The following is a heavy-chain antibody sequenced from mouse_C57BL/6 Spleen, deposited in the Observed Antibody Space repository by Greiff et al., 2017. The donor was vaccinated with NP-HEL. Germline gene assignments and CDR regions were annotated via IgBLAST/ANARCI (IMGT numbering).Heavy chain of an antibody. CDR2: IYPRDGST. J-gene: IGHJ4*01. CDR3: AIGNYAYAMDY. V-gene: IGHV1-85*01. Sequence: QVQLQQSGPELVKPGASVKLSCKASGYTFTSYDINWVKQRPGQGLEWIGWIYPRDGSTKYNEKFKGKATLTVDTSSSTAYMELHSLTSEDSAVYFCAIGNYAYAMDYWGQGTSVTVSS. CDR1: GYTFTSYD. D-gene: IGHD2-1*01.